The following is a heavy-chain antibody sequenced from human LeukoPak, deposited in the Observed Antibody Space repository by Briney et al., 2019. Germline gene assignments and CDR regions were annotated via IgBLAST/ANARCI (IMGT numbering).Heavy chain of an antibody. CDR3: TTDGVGIEGATFDY. V-gene: IGHV3-15*01. CDR1: EFTFINAW. J-gene: IGHJ4*02. CDR2: IKAKAHGGTT. D-gene: IGHD1-26*01. Sequence: GGSLRLSCAASEFTFINAWMAWVRQAPGKGLEWVGRIKAKAHGGTTDYAAPVKGRFTISRDDSKNTLYLQMNSLKTEDTAVYYCTTDGVGIEGATFDYWGQGTLVTVSS.